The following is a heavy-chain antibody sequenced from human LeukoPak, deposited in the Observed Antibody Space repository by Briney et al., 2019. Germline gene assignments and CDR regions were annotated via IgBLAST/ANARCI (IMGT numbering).Heavy chain of an antibody. CDR1: GGSINNYY. J-gene: IGHJ3*02. CDR3: ARGRYCSADICSGGDAFDI. V-gene: IGHV4-4*07. CDR2: IYTRGST. Sequence: PSETLSLTCTVSGGSINNYYWSWIRQPAGKGLEWIGRIYTRGSTNYNPSLKSRVTMSVDTSKNQFSLTLSSVPAADTAVYYCARGRYCSADICSGGDAFDIWGQGTMVSVSS. D-gene: IGHD2-15*01.